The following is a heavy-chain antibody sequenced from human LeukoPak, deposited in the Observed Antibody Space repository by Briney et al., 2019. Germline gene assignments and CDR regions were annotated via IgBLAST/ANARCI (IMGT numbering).Heavy chain of an antibody. J-gene: IGHJ4*02. CDR3: ARLIGDYYDNSRSSYWHGHLDY. CDR2: IDPSGGGT. Sequence: ASVTVSCKASGYTFTRNYINWLRQAPGQGLEWTGMIDPSGGGTAYAQKFQDRVTMTSDTSTSTVYMELNSLRSEDTAVYYCARLIGDYYDNSRSSYWHGHLDYWGQGALVTVSS. D-gene: IGHD3-22*01. V-gene: IGHV1-46*01. CDR1: GYTFTRNY.